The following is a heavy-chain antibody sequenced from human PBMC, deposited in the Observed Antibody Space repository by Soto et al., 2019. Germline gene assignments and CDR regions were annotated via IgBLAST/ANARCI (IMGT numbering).Heavy chain of an antibody. CDR2: ISGSGGGT. D-gene: IGHD2-2*01. V-gene: IGHV3-23*01. CDR1: GFTFSSYA. Sequence: PGGSLRLSCAASGFTFSSYAMSWVRQAPGKGLEWVSSISGSGGGTYYADSVKGRFTISRDNSKNTLFLQMNSLGAEDTAVYYCAKSLSTAVNYGLDVWGQGTSVTVSS. CDR3: AKSLSTAVNYGLDV. J-gene: IGHJ6*02.